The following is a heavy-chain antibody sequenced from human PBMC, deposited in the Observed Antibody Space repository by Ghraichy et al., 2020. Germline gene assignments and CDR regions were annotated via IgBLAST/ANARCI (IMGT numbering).Heavy chain of an antibody. Sequence: LSLTCAASGFPFSGYTMNWVRQAPGKGLEWVSSISGSGSSIYYADSVKGRFTISRDNAKNSLYLQMNSLRAEDTALYYCARDFYYDSSKYSDDAFHIWGQGTMVTVSS. D-gene: IGHD3-22*01. V-gene: IGHV3-21*01. CDR1: GFPFSGYT. CDR2: ISGSGSSI. CDR3: ARDFYYDSSKYSDDAFHI. J-gene: IGHJ3*02.